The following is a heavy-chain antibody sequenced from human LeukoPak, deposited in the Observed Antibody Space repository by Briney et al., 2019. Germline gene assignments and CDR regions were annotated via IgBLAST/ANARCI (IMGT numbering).Heavy chain of an antibody. CDR3: AREAVTIFALVRTQTTKSPHRFDP. Sequence: ASVKVSCKASGYTFTGYYMHWVRQAPGQGLEWMGWINPNSGGTNYAQKFQGRVTMTRDMSTSTVYMELSSLRSEGTAVYYCAREAVTIFALVRTQTTKSPHRFDPWGQGTLVTVSS. D-gene: IGHD3/OR15-3a*01. CDR1: GYTFTGYY. V-gene: IGHV1-2*02. J-gene: IGHJ5*02. CDR2: INPNSGGT.